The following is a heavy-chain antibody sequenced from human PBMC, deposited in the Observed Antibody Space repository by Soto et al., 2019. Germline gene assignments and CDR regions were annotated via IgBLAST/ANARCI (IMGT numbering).Heavy chain of an antibody. J-gene: IGHJ4*02. CDR3: ARRDRGGNGGKSFPF. V-gene: IGHV4-39*01. CDR2: LYYSGSA. CDR1: AASSGRSSYF. D-gene: IGHD5-12*01. Sequence: PXGTLSLTCTVSAASSGRSSYFWGWIRQPPGKGLEWIGSLYYSGSAYYNPSLYSRVTISADTSKNLLPLKLRSVTAADTAVYYCARRDRGGNGGKSFPFWGQGTLVTVSS.